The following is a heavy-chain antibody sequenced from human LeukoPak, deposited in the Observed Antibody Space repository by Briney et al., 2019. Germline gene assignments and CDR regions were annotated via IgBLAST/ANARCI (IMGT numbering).Heavy chain of an antibody. CDR1: GGSISSSNW. J-gene: IGHJ4*02. Sequence: RASGTLSLTCAVSGGSISSSNWWSWVRQPPGKGLEWIGEIYHSGSTNYNPSLKSRVTISVDTSRNQFSLKLSSVAAADTAVYYCARGSTSWPFDYWGQGTLVTVSS. CDR2: IYHSGST. V-gene: IGHV4-4*02. CDR3: ARGSTSWPFDY. D-gene: IGHD2-2*01.